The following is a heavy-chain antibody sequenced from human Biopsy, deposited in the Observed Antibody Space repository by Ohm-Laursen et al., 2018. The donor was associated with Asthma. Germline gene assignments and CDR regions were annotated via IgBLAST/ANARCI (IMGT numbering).Heavy chain of an antibody. Sequence: TLSLTCTISGDSITSGGCCWNWIRQHPGKGLEWIGYIHHSGTSYFNPSLKGGVTISVDTSKNQFSLKLSSVTAADTAMYYCARIPRRSGSYFVDYWGQGTLVTVSS. D-gene: IGHD3-22*01. CDR3: ARIPRRSGSYFVDY. CDR1: GDSITSGGCC. J-gene: IGHJ4*02. CDR2: IHHSGTS. V-gene: IGHV4-31*02.